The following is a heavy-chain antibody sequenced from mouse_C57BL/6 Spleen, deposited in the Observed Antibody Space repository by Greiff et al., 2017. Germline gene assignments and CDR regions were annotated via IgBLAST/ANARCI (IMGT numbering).Heavy chain of an antibody. D-gene: IGHD1-1*01. Sequence: VQLQQSGPELVKPGASVKISCKASGYSFTDYNMNWVKQSNGKSLEWIGVINPHYGTTSYNQKFKGKATLTVDQSSSTAYMQLNSLTSEDSAVYYCARERTTVVPDGARDYWGQGTSVTVSS. V-gene: IGHV1-39*01. J-gene: IGHJ4*01. CDR1: GYSFTDYN. CDR3: ARERTTVVPDGARDY. CDR2: INPHYGTT.